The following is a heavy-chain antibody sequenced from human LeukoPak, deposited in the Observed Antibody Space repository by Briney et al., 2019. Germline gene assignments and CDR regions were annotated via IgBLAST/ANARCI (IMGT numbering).Heavy chain of an antibody. CDR1: GGSFSGYY. J-gene: IGHJ6*02. V-gene: IGHV4-34*01. D-gene: IGHD6-6*01. Sequence: SETLSLTCAVYGGSFSGYYWSWIRQPPGKGLEWIGEINHSGSTNYNPSLKSRVTISVDTSKNQFSLKLSSVTAADTAVYYCARGIAARLKNYYYYGMDVWSQGTTVTVSS. CDR3: ARGIAARLKNYYYYGMDV. CDR2: INHSGST.